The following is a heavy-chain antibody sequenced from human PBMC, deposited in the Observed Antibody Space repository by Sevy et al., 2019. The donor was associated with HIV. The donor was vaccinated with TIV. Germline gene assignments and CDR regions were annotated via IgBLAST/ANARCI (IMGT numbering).Heavy chain of an antibody. V-gene: IGHV3-7*01. D-gene: IGHD3-3*01. CDR3: ARDTYYDFWSGLDY. CDR1: GFTFSSYW. J-gene: IGHJ4*02. Sequence: GGSLRLSCAASGFTFSSYWMSWVRQAPGKGLEWVANIKQDGSEKYYVDSVKGRFTISRDNAKNSLYLQMNGLRAEDTAVYYCARDTYYDFWSGLDYWGQGTLVTVSS. CDR2: IKQDGSEK.